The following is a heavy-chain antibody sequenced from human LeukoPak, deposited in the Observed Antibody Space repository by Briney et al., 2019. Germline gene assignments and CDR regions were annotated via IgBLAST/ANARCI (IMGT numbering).Heavy chain of an antibody. CDR1: GFTFSSYG. J-gene: IGHJ6*03. CDR2: VRYDGSNK. V-gene: IGHV3-30*02. Sequence: GGSLRLSCAASGFTFSSYGMHWVRQAPGKGLEWVAFVRYDGSNKYYADSVKGRFTISRDNSKNTLYLHMNSLRAEDTAVYYCSGDYNYYMDVWGKGATVTVSS. CDR3: SGDYNYYMDV.